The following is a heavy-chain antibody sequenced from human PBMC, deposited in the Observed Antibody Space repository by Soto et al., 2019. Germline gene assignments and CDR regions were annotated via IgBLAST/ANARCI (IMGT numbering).Heavy chain of an antibody. CDR3: AGAPRDYVWGSYRYFDY. V-gene: IGHV4-59*01. CDR1: GGSISSYY. D-gene: IGHD3-16*02. Sequence: SETLSLTCTVSGGSISSYYWSWIRQPPGKGLEWIGYIYYSGSTNYNPSLKSRVTISVDTSKNQFSLKLSSVTAADTAVYYCAGAPRDYVWGSYRYFDYWGQGTLVTVSS. J-gene: IGHJ4*02. CDR2: IYYSGST.